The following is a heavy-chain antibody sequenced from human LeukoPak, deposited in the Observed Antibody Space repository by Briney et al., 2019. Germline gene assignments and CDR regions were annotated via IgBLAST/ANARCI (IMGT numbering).Heavy chain of an antibody. CDR2: IKQDGSEK. V-gene: IGHV3-7*01. D-gene: IGHD4-23*01. J-gene: IGHJ5*02. CDR1: GFTFSSYW. Sequence: GGSLRLSCAASGFTFSSYWMSWVRQAPGKGLEWVANIKQDGSEKYYVDSVKGRFTISRDNAKNSLYLQMNSLRAEDTAVYYCAKPHRDEVVRDWFDPWGQGTLVTVSS. CDR3: AKPHRDEVVRDWFDP.